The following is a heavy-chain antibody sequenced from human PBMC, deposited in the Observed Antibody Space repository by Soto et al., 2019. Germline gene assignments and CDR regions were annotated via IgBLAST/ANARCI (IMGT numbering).Heavy chain of an antibody. CDR1: GYTFTSYG. Sequence: ASVKVSCKASGYTFTSYGISWVRQAPGQGLEWMGWISAYNGNTSYAQKLQGRVTMTTDSSTSTAYMELSSLRSEDTAVYFCTRDYYDSSGYYPKFDYWGQGTLVTVSS. J-gene: IGHJ4*02. V-gene: IGHV1-18*01. CDR2: ISAYNGNT. D-gene: IGHD3-22*01. CDR3: TRDYYDSSGYYPKFDY.